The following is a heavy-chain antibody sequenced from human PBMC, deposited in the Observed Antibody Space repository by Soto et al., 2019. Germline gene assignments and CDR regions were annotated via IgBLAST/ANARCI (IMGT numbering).Heavy chain of an antibody. CDR3: ARPDEGGYSSNHHYYYALDV. D-gene: IGHD3-22*01. CDR2: IIPIFDIT. V-gene: IGHV1-69*01. CDR1: GGTFRSYS. J-gene: IGHJ6*02. Sequence: QVQLVQSGAEVKKPGSSVKVSCTASGGTFRSYSISWVRQAPGQGLEWMGGIIPIFDITNYAQKFQGRVTITADESTSTAYMELSSLGSDDTAVYYCARPDEGGYSSNHHYYYALDVWVQGTTVTV.